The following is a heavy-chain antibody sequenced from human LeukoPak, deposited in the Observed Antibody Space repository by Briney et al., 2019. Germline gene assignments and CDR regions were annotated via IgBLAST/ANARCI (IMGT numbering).Heavy chain of an antibody. CDR1: GYTFTSYG. D-gene: IGHD2-2*01. CDR3: ARDANEIVVVPAAENWFDP. J-gene: IGHJ5*02. V-gene: IGHV1-18*01. Sequence: ASVKVSCKASGYTFTSYGISWVRRAPGQGLEWMGWISAYNGNTNYAQKLQGRVTMTTDTSTSTAYMELRSLRSDDTAVYYCARDANEIVVVPAAENWFDPWGQGTLVTVSS. CDR2: ISAYNGNT.